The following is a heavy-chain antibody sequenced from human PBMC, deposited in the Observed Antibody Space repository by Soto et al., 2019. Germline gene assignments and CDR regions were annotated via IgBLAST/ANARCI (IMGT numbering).Heavy chain of an antibody. J-gene: IGHJ4*02. CDR2: IYWDDDK. V-gene: IGHV2-5*02. CDR3: AHTREIRNSGCYAVDY. Sequence: QITLKESGPTLVKPTQTLTLTCTFSGFSLSTSGVGVGWIRQPPGKAREWVAIIYWDDDKSYSPSLKSRLTVTNDTPKNQVVLTMTNMDPVDTATYYCAHTREIRNSGCYAVDYWGQGTLVTVPS. D-gene: IGHD3-10*01. CDR1: GFSLSTSGVG.